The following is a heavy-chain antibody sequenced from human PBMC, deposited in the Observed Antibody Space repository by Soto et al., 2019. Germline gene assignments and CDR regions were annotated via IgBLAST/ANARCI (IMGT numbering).Heavy chain of an antibody. V-gene: IGHV1-69*13. CDR1: GGTFSSYA. J-gene: IGHJ3*02. CDR2: IIPIFGTA. CDR3: ARMPGGSGLDAFDI. Sequence: SVKVSCKASGGTFSSYAISWVRQAPGQGLEWMGGIIPIFGTANYAQKFQGRVTITADESTSTAYMELSSLRSEDTAVYYCARMPGGSGLDAFDIWGQGTMVTVS. D-gene: IGHD2-15*01.